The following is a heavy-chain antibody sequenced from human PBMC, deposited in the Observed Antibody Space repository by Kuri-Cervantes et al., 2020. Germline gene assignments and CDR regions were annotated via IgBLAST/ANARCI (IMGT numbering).Heavy chain of an antibody. J-gene: IGHJ4*02. CDR1: EFTFSDYS. CDR3: ARDIYNFDY. V-gene: IGHV3-21*01. CDR2: ISSSGNYK. Sequence: GGSLRLSCAASEFTFSDYSMNWVRQAPGKGLEWVSCISSSGNYKFYADSVKGRFTISRDNAEKSVYLQMNSLRAEDTAIYYCARDIYNFDYWGQGTLVTVSS. D-gene: IGHD4-11*01.